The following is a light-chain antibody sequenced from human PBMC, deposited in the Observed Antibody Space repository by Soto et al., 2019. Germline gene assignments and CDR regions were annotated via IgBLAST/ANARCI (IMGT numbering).Light chain of an antibody. CDR1: QNIRSN. CDR2: GAS. CDR3: QHYGNWPLRYT. J-gene: IGKJ2*01. V-gene: IGKV3-15*01. Sequence: EIVMTQSPATLSVSPGEGATLSCRASQNIRSNLAWYQQKCGQAPRLLIYGASIRATGIPARFSGSGSGTEFTLTISSLQSEDFAVYYCQHYGNWPLRYTFGQGTKLEIK.